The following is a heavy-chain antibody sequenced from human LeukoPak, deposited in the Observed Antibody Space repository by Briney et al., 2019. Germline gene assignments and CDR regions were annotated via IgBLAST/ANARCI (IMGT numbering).Heavy chain of an antibody. J-gene: IGHJ6*02. CDR1: GGSISNYY. CDR3: ARAAYYYYGMDV. Sequence: SETLSLTCTVPGGSISNYYWSWIRQPPGKGLEWIGYIYYSGSTSYNPSLKSRLTISVDTSKNQFSLNLSSVTAADTAVYFCARAAYYYYGMDVWGQGTTVTVSS. CDR2: IYYSGST. V-gene: IGHV4-59*01.